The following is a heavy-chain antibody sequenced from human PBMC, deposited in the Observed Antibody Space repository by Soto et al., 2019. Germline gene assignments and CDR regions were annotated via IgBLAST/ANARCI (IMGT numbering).Heavy chain of an antibody. V-gene: IGHV1-8*01. J-gene: IGHJ4*02. Sequence: ASVKVSCKASGYTFTNNDVTWVRQATGRGLEWMGWMNPGSGDTGYAQKFQGRVTMTRDISIATAYMELNSLRAEDTAVYYCARDKDVVVIPSNLFDYWGQGTLVTVSS. CDR3: ARDKDVVVIPSNLFDY. CDR2: MNPGSGDT. CDR1: GYTFTNND. D-gene: IGHD3-22*01.